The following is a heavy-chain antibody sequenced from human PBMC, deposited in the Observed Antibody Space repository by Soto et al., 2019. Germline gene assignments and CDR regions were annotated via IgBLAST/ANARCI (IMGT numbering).Heavy chain of an antibody. CDR1: RFTFRSYA. Sequence: GGSLRLSCVASRFTFRSYAMSWVRQAPGKGLEWVSGINSSGGSTFYADSVRGRFTISRDNAKNTLYLQMNSLRVEDTAKYYCVKEWTPRRAFDYWGQGT. J-gene: IGHJ4*02. CDR2: INSSGGST. CDR3: VKEWTPRRAFDY. V-gene: IGHV3-23*01. D-gene: IGHD5-12*01.